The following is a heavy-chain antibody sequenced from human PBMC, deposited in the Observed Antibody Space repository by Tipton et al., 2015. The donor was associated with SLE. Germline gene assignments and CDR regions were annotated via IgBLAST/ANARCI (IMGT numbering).Heavy chain of an antibody. D-gene: IGHD1-1*01. CDR1: GGSMSTYY. CDR2: IYYSGGT. Sequence: TLSLTCTVSGGSMSTYYWSWIRLPPGKGLEWIGYIYYSGGTSYNPSLNSRVTISVDTSRNQFSLKLTSVTAADSAVYYCARYSLTNWLLDPWGRGTLVTVSS. CDR3: ARYSLTNWLLDP. J-gene: IGHJ2*01. V-gene: IGHV4-59*01.